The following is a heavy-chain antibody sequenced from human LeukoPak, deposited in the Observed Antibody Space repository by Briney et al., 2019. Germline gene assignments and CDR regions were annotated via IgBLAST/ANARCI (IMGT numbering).Heavy chain of an antibody. J-gene: IGHJ4*02. CDR1: GGSFSSSHYY. CDR2: IYYSGTT. D-gene: IGHD5-18*01. V-gene: IGHV4-39*07. CDR3: ARVDTTLGPSDFDY. Sequence: PSETLSLTCSVSGGSFSSSHYYWGWIRQPPGMGLEWIGSIYYSGTTYYNPSLKSRVTISIDTSKKQFSLNLISVTAADTAVYYCARVDTTLGPSDFDYWGQGTLVTVSS.